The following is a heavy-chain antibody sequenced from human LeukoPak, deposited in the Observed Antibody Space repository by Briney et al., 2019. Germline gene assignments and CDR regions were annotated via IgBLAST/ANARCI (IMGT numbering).Heavy chain of an antibody. V-gene: IGHV3-21*01. Sequence: GGSLRLSCAASGFTFSSYSMNWVRQAPGKGLEWVSSISSSSSYIYYADSVKGRFTISRDNAKNSLYLQMNSLRAEDTAVYYCARVRALRYFDWLFVDAFDIWGQGTMVTVSS. J-gene: IGHJ3*02. CDR1: GFTFSSYS. D-gene: IGHD3-9*01. CDR2: ISSSSSYI. CDR3: ARVRALRYFDWLFVDAFDI.